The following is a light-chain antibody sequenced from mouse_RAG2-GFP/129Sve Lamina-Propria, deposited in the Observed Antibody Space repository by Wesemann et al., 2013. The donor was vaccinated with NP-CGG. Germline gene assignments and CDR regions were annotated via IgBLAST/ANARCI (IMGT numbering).Light chain of an antibody. J-gene: IGKJ1*01. Sequence: DIVMSQSPSSLAVSVGEKVTMSCKSSQSLLYSSNQKNYLAWYQQKPGQSPKLLIYWASTRESGVPDRFTGSGSGXILPLTISSVKAEDLAVYYCQQYYSYPWTFGGGTKLEIK. CDR3: QQYYSYPWT. CDR2: WAS. CDR1: QSLLYSSNQKNY. V-gene: IGKV8-30*01.